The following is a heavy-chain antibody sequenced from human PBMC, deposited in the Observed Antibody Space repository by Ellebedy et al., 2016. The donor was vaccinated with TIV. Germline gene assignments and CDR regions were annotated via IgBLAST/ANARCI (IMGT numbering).Heavy chain of an antibody. Sequence: GGSLRLSCAASGFTLSNYWMTWVRQAPGKGLEWVANIQQDGSEKNYAASVEGRFTISRDNAKNSVDLQMNSLRGEDTAMYYCARDHDGKYNNTWYDANDVWGQGAMVIVSS. J-gene: IGHJ3*01. CDR1: GFTLSNYW. CDR2: IQQDGSEK. V-gene: IGHV3-7*03. CDR3: ARDHDGKYNNTWYDANDV. D-gene: IGHD4/OR15-4a*01.